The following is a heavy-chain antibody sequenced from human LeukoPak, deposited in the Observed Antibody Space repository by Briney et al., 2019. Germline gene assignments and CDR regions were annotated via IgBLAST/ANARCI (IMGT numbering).Heavy chain of an antibody. J-gene: IGHJ4*02. CDR2: IYYSGST. Sequence: SETLSLTCTVSGGSISSYYWSWIRQPPGKGLEWIAYIYYSGSTNYNPSLKSRVTISVDTSKNQFSLKLSSVTAADTAVYYCARRYGSGSSGTFDYWGQGALVTVSS. D-gene: IGHD3-10*01. CDR1: GGSISSYY. CDR3: ARRYGSGSSGTFDY. V-gene: IGHV4-59*01.